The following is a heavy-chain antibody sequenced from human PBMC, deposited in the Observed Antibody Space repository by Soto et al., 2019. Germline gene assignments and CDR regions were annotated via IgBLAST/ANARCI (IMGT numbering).Heavy chain of an antibody. Sequence: SETLSLTCAVYGGSFSGYYWSWIRQPPGKGLEWIGEIYYSGSTYYNPSLKSRVTISVDTSKNQFSLKLSSVTAADTAVYYCASTYCTNGVCYTAIYRANDAFDIWGQGTMVTV. V-gene: IGHV4-34*01. CDR3: ASTYCTNGVCYTAIYRANDAFDI. CDR1: GGSFSGYY. D-gene: IGHD2-8*01. J-gene: IGHJ3*02. CDR2: IYYSGST.